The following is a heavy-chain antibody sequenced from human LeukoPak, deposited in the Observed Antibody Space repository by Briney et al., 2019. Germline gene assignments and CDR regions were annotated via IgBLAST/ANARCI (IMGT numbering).Heavy chain of an antibody. D-gene: IGHD6-19*01. J-gene: IGHJ4*02. CDR2: INANSGDT. Sequence: ASVKVSCKASGHTFTGYYMHWVRQAPGQGLEWMGWINANSGDTNYAQKFQGRVTMTTDTSTSTAYMELRSLRSDDTAVYYCATTSPAVAGVDYWGQGTLVTVSS. CDR1: GHTFTGYY. V-gene: IGHV1-2*02. CDR3: ATTSPAVAGVDY.